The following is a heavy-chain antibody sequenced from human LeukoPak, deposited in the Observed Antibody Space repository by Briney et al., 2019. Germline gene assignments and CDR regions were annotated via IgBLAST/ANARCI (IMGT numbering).Heavy chain of an antibody. CDR3: ARARFGXAXRRGDSRFDP. Sequence: SETLSLTCAVYGGSFSGYYWSWIRQPPGKGLEWIGEINHSGSTNYNPSLKSRVTISVDTSKNQFSLKLSSVTPADTAVYYWARARFGXAXRRGDSRFDPWGQGTLVTVSS. J-gene: IGHJ5*02. D-gene: IGHD6-6*01. CDR2: INHSGST. V-gene: IGHV4-34*01. CDR1: GGSFSGYY.